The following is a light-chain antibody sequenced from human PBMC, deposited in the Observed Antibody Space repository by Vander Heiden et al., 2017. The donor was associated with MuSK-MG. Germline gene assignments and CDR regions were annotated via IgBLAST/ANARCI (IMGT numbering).Light chain of an antibody. V-gene: IGKV1-39*01. CDR3: QRSYSNPWT. Sequence: QMTQSPSSLSASVGDRVTITCRASRSISTYLNWYQQKAGKAPTLLIYGASNLQSGVPSRFSGSNSGTDFTLTITSLQRGDSATYYCQRSYSNPWTFGQGTKVEIK. J-gene: IGKJ1*01. CDR2: GAS. CDR1: RSISTY.